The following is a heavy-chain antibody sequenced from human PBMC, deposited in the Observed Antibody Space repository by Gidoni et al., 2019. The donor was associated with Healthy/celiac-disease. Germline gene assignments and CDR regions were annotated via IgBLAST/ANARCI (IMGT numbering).Heavy chain of an antibody. V-gene: IGHV3-30*18. CDR3: AKDHASSGWSFFDY. CDR2: ISYDGSNK. CDR1: GSTVSSYG. D-gene: IGHD6-19*01. J-gene: IGHJ4*02. Sequence: QVQLVEFGGGVVQPGRSLRLSCAACGSTVSSYGMHWVRQAPGKGLEWVAVISYDGSNKYYADSVKDRVTISRDNSKNTLYLQMNSLRAEDTAVYYCAKDHASSGWSFFDYWGQGTLVTVSS.